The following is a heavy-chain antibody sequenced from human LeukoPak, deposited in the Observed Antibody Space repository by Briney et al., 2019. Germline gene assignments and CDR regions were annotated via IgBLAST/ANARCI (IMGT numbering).Heavy chain of an antibody. V-gene: IGHV3-23*01. J-gene: IGHJ4*02. D-gene: IGHD2/OR15-2a*01. CDR1: GFTFSSYA. Sequence: PGGSLRLSCAASGFTFSSYAMSWVRQAPGKGLEWVSGISGSGDNTYYADSVKGRFTISRDNAKNSLYLQMNSLRAEDTAVYYCARGRYDTTVIVDYWGQGTLVTVSS. CDR2: ISGSGDNT. CDR3: ARGRYDTTVIVDY.